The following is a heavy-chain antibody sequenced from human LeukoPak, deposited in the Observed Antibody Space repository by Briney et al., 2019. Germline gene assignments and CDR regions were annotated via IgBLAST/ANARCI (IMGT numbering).Heavy chain of an antibody. CDR2: IYYSGST. V-gene: IGHV4-31*03. CDR1: GGSISTGGYY. CDR3: ARFHTSGYYRHFDF. J-gene: IGHJ4*02. Sequence: PSQTLSLTCTVSGGSISTGGYYWSWLRQHPGKGLEWIAYIYYSGSTYYNPSLKSRVTISVDTSKNHFSLKLSSVTAADTAVYYWARFHTSGYYRHFDFWGQGTLVTVSS. D-gene: IGHD3-22*01.